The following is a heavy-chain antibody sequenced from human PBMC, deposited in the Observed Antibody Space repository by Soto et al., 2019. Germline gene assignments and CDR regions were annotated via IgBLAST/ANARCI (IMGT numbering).Heavy chain of an antibody. CDR1: GGTFSGYY. J-gene: IGHJ6*03. CDR2: INHSGST. Sequence: PSETLSLTCAVYGGTFSGYYWSWIRQPPGKGLEWIGEINHSGSTNYNPSLKSRVTISVDTSKNQFSLKLSSVTAADTAVYYCARLDYYCKDVWGKGTTVTVS. CDR3: ARLDYYCKDV. V-gene: IGHV4-34*01.